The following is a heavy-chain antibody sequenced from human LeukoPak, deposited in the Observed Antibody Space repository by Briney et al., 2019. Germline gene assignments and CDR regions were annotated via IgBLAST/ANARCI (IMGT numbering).Heavy chain of an antibody. CDR3: VKHSGGVYGNSDY. D-gene: IGHD1-14*01. V-gene: IGHV3-23*01. Sequence: GDSLRLSCVASGFTFSSFAVSWFRQAPGKGLEWVSTVGRSGADTYYADSVRGRFTISKDSSKNTLQMNSLSAEDTAIYYCVKHSGGVYGNSDYWGQGILVTASS. J-gene: IGHJ4*02. CDR2: VGRSGADT. CDR1: GFTFSSFA.